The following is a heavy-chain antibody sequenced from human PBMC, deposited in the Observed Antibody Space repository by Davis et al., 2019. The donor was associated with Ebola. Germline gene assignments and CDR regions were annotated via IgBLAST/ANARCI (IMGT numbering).Heavy chain of an antibody. Sequence: GSLRLSCAVYGGSFSGYYWSCIRQPPGKGLEWIGEINHSGSNNYNPSLKSRVTISVDTSKNQFSLKLSSVTAADTAVYYCARGGCSSTSCYGYYYMDVWGKGTTVTVSS. J-gene: IGHJ6*03. CDR2: INHSGSN. CDR1: GGSFSGYY. V-gene: IGHV4-34*01. D-gene: IGHD2-2*01. CDR3: ARGGCSSTSCYGYYYMDV.